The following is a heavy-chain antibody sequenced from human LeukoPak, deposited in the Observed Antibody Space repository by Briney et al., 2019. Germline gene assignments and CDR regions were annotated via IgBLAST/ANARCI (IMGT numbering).Heavy chain of an antibody. CDR3: SRESGPFSPFGF. CDR2: ISLRGLT. J-gene: IGHJ4*02. D-gene: IGHD1-26*01. CDR1: GGSISGTNW. Sequence: PSETLSLTCGVSGGSISGTNWWSWVRQPPGQGLEWIGEISLRGLTNYNPSLRSRLTMSLDESKNQVSLNLTSVTAADTAVYYCSRESGPFSPFGFWGQGTLDSVHS. V-gene: IGHV4-4*02.